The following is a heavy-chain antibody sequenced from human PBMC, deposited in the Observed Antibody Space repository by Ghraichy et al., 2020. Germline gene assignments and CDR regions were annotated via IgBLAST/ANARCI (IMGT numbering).Heavy chain of an antibody. D-gene: IGHD6-6*01. Sequence: SETLSLTCAVYGGSFSGYYWSWIRQPPGKGLEWIGEINHSGSTNYNPSLKSRVTISVDTSKNQFSLKLSSVTAADTAVYYCARAPLRPWELYSSSSSGYYYYMDVRGKGTTVTVSS. J-gene: IGHJ6*03. CDR1: GGSFSGYY. V-gene: IGHV4-34*01. CDR3: ARAPLRPWELYSSSSSGYYYYMDV. CDR2: INHSGST.